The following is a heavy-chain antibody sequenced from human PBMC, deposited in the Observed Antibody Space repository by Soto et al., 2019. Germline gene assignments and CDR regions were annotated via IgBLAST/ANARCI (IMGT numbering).Heavy chain of an antibody. CDR1: GFTFSGYE. CDR3: VKGGWLDD. V-gene: IGHV3-23*01. J-gene: IGHJ4*02. CDR2: ISSSGHTT. D-gene: IGHD6-19*01. Sequence: EVHLLESGGGLVQPGGSLRLSCAASGFTFSGYEMSWARQGPGKGLEWVSFISSSGHTTYYADSVKGRFTMSRDNSKNTLYLKRSSLRGGDPASYYGVKGGWLDDWGQGTLVTVSS.